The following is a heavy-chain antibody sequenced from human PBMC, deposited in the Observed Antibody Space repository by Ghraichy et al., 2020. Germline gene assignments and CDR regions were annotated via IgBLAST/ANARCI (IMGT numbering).Heavy chain of an antibody. V-gene: IGHV4-39*01. Sequence: SETLSLTCTVSGGSISSSSYYWGWIRQPPGKGLEWIGSIYYSGSTYYNPSLKSRVTISVDTSKNQFSLKLSSVTAADTAVYYCARHGGSGWYSYYYYMDVWGKGTTVTVSS. CDR1: GGSISSSSYY. D-gene: IGHD6-19*01. CDR3: ARHGGSGWYSYYYYMDV. J-gene: IGHJ6*03. CDR2: IYYSGST.